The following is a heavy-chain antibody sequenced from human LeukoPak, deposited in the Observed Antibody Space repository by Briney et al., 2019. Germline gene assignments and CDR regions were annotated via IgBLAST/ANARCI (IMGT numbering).Heavy chain of an antibody. CDR3: APWASIAALDAFDI. CDR1: GFTFSSYG. D-gene: IGHD6-6*01. CDR2: ISGSGDGT. Sequence: GGSLRLSCAASGFTFSSYGMSWVRQAPGRGLEWVSGISGSGDGTYYADSVKGRFTISRDNSKNTLYLQMNSLRAEDTAVYYCAPWASIAALDAFDIWGQGTMVTVSS. V-gene: IGHV3-23*01. J-gene: IGHJ3*02.